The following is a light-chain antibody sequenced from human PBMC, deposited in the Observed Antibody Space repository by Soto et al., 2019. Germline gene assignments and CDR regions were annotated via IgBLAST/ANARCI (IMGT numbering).Light chain of an antibody. CDR1: QSVLYSSNNRNY. CDR3: QQYYSSPFT. Sequence: DIVMTQSPDSLAVSLGERVTIHCKSSQSVLYSSNNRNYFAWYQQKPGQPPKLLIYWASTRESGVPDRFSGSGSGTDFTLTISSLQAADVAVYYCQQYYSSPFTFGQGTKVDIK. V-gene: IGKV4-1*01. J-gene: IGKJ2*01. CDR2: WAS.